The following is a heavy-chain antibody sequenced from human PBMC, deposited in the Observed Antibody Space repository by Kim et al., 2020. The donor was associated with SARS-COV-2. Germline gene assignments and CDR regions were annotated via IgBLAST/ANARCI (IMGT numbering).Heavy chain of an antibody. CDR3: ARGGIYCSSTSCHPPNFDY. CDR2: IYHSGST. Sequence: SETLSLTCAVSGGSISSSNWWSWVRQPPGKGLEWIGEIYHSGSTNYNPSLKSRVTISVDKSKNQFSLKLSSVIAADTAVYYCARGGIYCSSTSCHPPNFDYWGQGTLVTVSS. D-gene: IGHD2-2*01. J-gene: IGHJ4*02. V-gene: IGHV4-4*02. CDR1: GGSISSSNW.